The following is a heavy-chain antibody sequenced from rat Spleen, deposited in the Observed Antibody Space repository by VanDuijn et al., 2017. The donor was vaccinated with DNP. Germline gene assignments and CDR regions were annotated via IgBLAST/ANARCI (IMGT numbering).Heavy chain of an antibody. CDR1: GFTFSDYY. Sequence: EVQLVESGGGLVQPGRSLKLSCAASGFTFSDYYMAWVRQAPTKGLEWVAYINYNGYTTYYGDSVKGRFTIYRDNAKSNLYLQMNSLRSEDMATYNCVRGYYSGYYFDYWGQGVMVTVSS. V-gene: IGHV5-22*01. CDR2: INYNGYTT. D-gene: IGHD4-3*01. J-gene: IGHJ2*01. CDR3: VRGYYSGYYFDY.